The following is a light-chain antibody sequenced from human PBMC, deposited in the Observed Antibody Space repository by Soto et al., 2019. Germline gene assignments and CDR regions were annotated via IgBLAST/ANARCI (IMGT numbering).Light chain of an antibody. J-gene: IGKJ3*01. CDR3: QQYDNLPPFT. Sequence: DLQMTQSPSSLSASVGDRVTITCQASQDISNYLNWYQQKPGKAPKLLIYDASNLETGVPSRFSGSGSGTDFTFTIISRQPEDIATYYCQQYDNLPPFTFGPGTKVDIK. V-gene: IGKV1-33*01. CDR1: QDISNY. CDR2: DAS.